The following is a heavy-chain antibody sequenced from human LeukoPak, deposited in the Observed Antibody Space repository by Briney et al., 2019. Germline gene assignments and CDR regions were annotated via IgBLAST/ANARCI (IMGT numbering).Heavy chain of an antibody. CDR3: ARGDYGSGSYYNALGAFDI. Sequence: ASVKVSCKASGYTFTSYDINWVRQATGQGLEWMGWMNPNSGNTGYAQKFQGRVTMTRNTSISTAYMELSSLRSEDTAVYYCARGDYGSGSYYNALGAFDIWGQGTMVTVSS. CDR1: GYTFTSYD. V-gene: IGHV1-8*01. D-gene: IGHD3-10*01. J-gene: IGHJ3*02. CDR2: MNPNSGNT.